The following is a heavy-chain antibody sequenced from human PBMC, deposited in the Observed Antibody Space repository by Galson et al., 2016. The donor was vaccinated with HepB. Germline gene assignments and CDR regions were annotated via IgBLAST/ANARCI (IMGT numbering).Heavy chain of an antibody. D-gene: IGHD6-19*01. V-gene: IGHV3-33*01. CDR3: AREALIAVTLLDV. Sequence: SLRLSCAASGFTFSNYGMHWVRQAPGKGLEWVAVIWADGSNQYYEDSVKGRFTISRDNAKNTPYLEMNRLRVEDTAVYYCAREALIAVTLLDVWGQGTTVSVSS. J-gene: IGHJ6*02. CDR2: IWADGSNQ. CDR1: GFTFSNYG.